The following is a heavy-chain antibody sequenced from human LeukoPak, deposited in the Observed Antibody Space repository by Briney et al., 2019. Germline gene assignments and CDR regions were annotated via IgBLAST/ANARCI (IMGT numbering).Heavy chain of an antibody. J-gene: IGHJ4*02. D-gene: IGHD1-26*01. Sequence: PGGSLRLSCAASGFTLSKYWVHWVRQAPAKGLVWVSRINADGSYRSYADSVEGQFTSSSDNAKNSLYLQMNSLRDEDTAVYYCARVRGATLSNHYFDYWGQGTLVTVSS. CDR1: GFTLSKYW. CDR3: ARVRGATLSNHYFDY. V-gene: IGHV3-74*01. CDR2: INADGSYR.